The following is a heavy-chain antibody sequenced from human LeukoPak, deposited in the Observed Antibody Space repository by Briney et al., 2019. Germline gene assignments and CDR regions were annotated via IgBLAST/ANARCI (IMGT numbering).Heavy chain of an antibody. CDR3: ASHPLLRLGELSLRAQHDAFDI. CDR1: EGTFSSYA. D-gene: IGHD3-16*02. V-gene: IGHV1-69*05. Sequence: SVKVSCKASEGTFSSYAISWVRQAPGQGLEWMGRIIPIFGTENHAQKFQGRVTITTDESTSTAYMELSSLRSEDTAVYYCASHPLLRLGELSLRAQHDAFDIWGQGTMVTVSS. J-gene: IGHJ3*02. CDR2: IIPIFGTE.